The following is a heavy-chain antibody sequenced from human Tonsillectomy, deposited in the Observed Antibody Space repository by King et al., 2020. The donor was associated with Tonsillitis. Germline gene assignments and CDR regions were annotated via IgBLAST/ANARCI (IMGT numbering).Heavy chain of an antibody. Sequence: QLVQSGAEVKKPGASVKVSCKASGYTFTSYGISWVRQAPGQGLEWMGWISAYNGNRNYAQKLQGRITMTTDTTTSTSYMELRSLRTDDAAVYYCARDGGIGCNHYFAYGGQGTLGTASS. CDR2: ISAYNGNR. D-gene: IGHD6-19*01. V-gene: IGHV1-18*04. J-gene: IGHJ4*02. CDR3: ARDGGIGCNHYFAY. CDR1: GYTFTSYG.